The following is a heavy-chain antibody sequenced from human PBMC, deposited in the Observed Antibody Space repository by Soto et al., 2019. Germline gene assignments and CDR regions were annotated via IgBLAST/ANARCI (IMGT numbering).Heavy chain of an antibody. D-gene: IGHD3-3*01. Sequence: QITLNESGPTQVKPRQTLTLTCTFSGFSLTTSGVGVGWISQSPVKTPEWLALIYWDDDKRYSPSLKSRLTITKDTSKNQVVLTMADLDPAATATYYCAHRVLRTVFGLVTTTAIYFDFWGQGTPVAVSS. V-gene: IGHV2-5*02. J-gene: IGHJ4*02. CDR3: AHRVLRTVFGLVTTTAIYFDF. CDR2: IYWDDDK. CDR1: GFSLTTSGVG.